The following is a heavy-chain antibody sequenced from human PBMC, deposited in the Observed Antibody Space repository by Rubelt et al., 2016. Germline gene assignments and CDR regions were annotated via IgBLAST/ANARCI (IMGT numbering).Heavy chain of an antibody. Sequence: SGFTFSSYAMHWVRQAPGKGLEWVAVISYDGSNKYYADSVKGRFTISRDNSKNTLYLQMNSLRAEDTAVYYCERFDYWGQGTLVTVSS. CDR1: GFTFSSYA. CDR2: ISYDGSNK. CDR3: ERFDY. J-gene: IGHJ4*02. V-gene: IGHV3-30*04.